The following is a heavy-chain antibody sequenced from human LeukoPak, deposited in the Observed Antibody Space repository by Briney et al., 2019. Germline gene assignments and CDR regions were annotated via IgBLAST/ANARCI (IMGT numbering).Heavy chain of an antibody. V-gene: IGHV4-61*01. J-gene: IGHJ6*02. D-gene: IGHD5-12*01. CDR3: ARGGSGYDSFYYYGMDV. Sequence: PSETLSLTCTVSGGSINISSYYWSWIRQPPGKGLEWIGYIYYSGSTKYNPSLKSRVTISVDTSKNQFSLKLRSVTAADTAVYFCARGGSGYDSFYYYGMDVWGQGTTVTVSS. CDR1: GGSINISSYY. CDR2: IYYSGST.